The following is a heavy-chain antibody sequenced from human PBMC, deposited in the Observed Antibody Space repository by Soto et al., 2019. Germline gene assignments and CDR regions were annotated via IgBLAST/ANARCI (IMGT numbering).Heavy chain of an antibody. J-gene: IGHJ4*02. V-gene: IGHV1-2*04. Sequence: QVQLVQSGAEVKKPGASVKVSCKASGYTFTGYYMHWVRQAPGQGLEWMGWINPNSGGTNYAQKFQGWVTMTRDTSISAAYMELSRLRSDDTAVYYCARDLDGSSWYLVDYWGQGTLVTVSS. D-gene: IGHD6-13*01. CDR1: GYTFTGYY. CDR2: INPNSGGT. CDR3: ARDLDGSSWYLVDY.